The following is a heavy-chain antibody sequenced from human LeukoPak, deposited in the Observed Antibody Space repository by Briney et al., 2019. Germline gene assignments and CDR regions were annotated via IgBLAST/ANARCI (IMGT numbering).Heavy chain of an antibody. CDR2: ISGYNGYT. D-gene: IGHD4-17*01. CDR3: ARTTTTVYYYSYMDV. Sequence: ASVKVSCKASGYTFTNYYISWVRQAPGQGLEWMGWISGYNGYTKYTQNFQGRVTMTIDTSTSTAYMEPRSLRSDDTAVYYCARTTTTVYYYSYMDVWGKGTTVTVSS. V-gene: IGHV1-18*01. J-gene: IGHJ6*03. CDR1: GYTFTNYY.